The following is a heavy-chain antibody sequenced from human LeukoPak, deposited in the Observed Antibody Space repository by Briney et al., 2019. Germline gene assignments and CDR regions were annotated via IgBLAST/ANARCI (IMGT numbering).Heavy chain of an antibody. CDR1: GGSISSYY. D-gene: IGHD3-22*01. Sequence: SETLSLTCTVSGGSISSYYWSWIRQPPGKGLEWIGYIYYSGSTNYNPSLKSRVTISVDTSKNQFSLKLSSVTAADTAVYYCASHTAMIGDAFDIWGQGTMVTVSS. CDR3: ASHTAMIGDAFDI. V-gene: IGHV4-59*08. CDR2: IYYSGST. J-gene: IGHJ3*02.